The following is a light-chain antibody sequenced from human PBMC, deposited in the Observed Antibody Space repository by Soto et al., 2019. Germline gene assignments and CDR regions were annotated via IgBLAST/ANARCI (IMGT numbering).Light chain of an antibody. J-gene: IGKJ2*01. V-gene: IGKV1-5*03. CDR3: QQYNSYPYT. CDR1: QSISSW. Sequence: DIQMTQSPSTLSASVGDRVTITCRASQSISSWLAWYQQKPGKAPKLLIYKASSLESGVPSRFSDSGSGTEFALTVSSLQPYDFATYYCQQYNSYPYTFGQGTKVDIK. CDR2: KAS.